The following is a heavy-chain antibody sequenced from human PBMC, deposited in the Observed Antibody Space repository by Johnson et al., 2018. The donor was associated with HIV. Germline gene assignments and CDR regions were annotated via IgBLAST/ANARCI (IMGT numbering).Heavy chain of an antibody. D-gene: IGHD2-21*01. V-gene: IGHV3-11*04. CDR1: GFTFSDYY. Sequence: QEQLVESGGGLVKPGGSLRLSCAASGFTFSDYYMSWIRQAPGKGLEWVSYISSSGSTIYYADSVKGRFTISRDNAKYTVDLQMNSLRVEDTAVYYCAKVDCGGDTCAGYDPFDLWGQGTLVTVSS. CDR2: ISSSGSTI. CDR3: AKVDCGGDTCAGYDPFDL. J-gene: IGHJ3*01.